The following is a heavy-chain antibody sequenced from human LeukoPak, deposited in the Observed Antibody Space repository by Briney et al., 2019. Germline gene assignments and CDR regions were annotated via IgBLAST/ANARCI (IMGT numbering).Heavy chain of an antibody. CDR3: ARDLEDYNNYGEMAI. CDR2: ISTSSSYK. J-gene: IGHJ4*02. V-gene: IGHV3-21*01. CDR1: GFTFSSYT. D-gene: IGHD4-11*01. Sequence: GGSLRLSCAVSGFTFSSYTMNWVRQAPGKGLERVSTISTSSSYKYYADSVKGRFTISRDNAKNSLYLQMNSLRAEDTAVYYCARDLEDYNNYGEMAIWGQGALVTVSS.